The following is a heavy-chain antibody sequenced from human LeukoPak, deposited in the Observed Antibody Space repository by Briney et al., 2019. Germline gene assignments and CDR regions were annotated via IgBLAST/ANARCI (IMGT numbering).Heavy chain of an antibody. D-gene: IGHD6-13*01. CDR1: GFTFSRYW. Sequence: PGGSLRLSCAASGFTFSRYWMSWVRQAPGEGLEWVANIKQDGSEKYYVDSVKGRFTISRDNAKNSLYLQMNSLRAEDTAVYYCAGGIAAALTWGQGTLVTVSS. CDR2: IKQDGSEK. J-gene: IGHJ5*02. CDR3: AGGIAAALT. V-gene: IGHV3-7*03.